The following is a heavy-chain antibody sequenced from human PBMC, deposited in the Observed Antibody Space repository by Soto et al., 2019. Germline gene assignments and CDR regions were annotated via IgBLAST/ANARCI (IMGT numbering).Heavy chain of an antibody. Sequence: PGGSLRLSCAASGFTFSIYAMSWVRQAPGKGLEWVSVISGSGGSTYYADSVKGRFTISRDNSKNTLYLQMNSLRAEDTAVYYCAKGHCISTSCLAPFDYWGQGTLVTVSS. J-gene: IGHJ4*02. CDR3: AKGHCISTSCLAPFDY. D-gene: IGHD2-2*01. CDR2: ISGSGGST. V-gene: IGHV3-23*01. CDR1: GFTFSIYA.